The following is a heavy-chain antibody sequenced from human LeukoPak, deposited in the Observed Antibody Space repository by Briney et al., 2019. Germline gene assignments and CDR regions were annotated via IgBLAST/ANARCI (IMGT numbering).Heavy chain of an antibody. J-gene: IGHJ4*02. Sequence: EASVKVSCKASGYTFTGYYMHWVRQAPGQGLQWMGWINPNSGGTNYAQRFQGRVTMTRDTSISTAYMELSRLRSDDTAVYYCARRRSTTSYYDSSGYSAEADYWGQGTLVTVSS. CDR3: ARRRSTTSYYDSSGYSAEADY. D-gene: IGHD3-22*01. V-gene: IGHV1-2*02. CDR2: INPNSGGT. CDR1: GYTFTGYY.